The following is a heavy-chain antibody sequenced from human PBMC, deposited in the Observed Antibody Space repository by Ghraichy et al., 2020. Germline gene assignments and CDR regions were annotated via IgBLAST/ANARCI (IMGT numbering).Heavy chain of an antibody. D-gene: IGHD1-7*01. J-gene: IGHJ4*02. Sequence: GESLNISCAASGFTFSSYWMSWVRQAPGKGLEWVANIKQDGSEKYYVDSVKGRFTISRDNAKNSLYLQMNSLRAEDTAVYYCARDGRTNFDYWGQGTLVTVSS. CDR1: GFTFSSYW. CDR2: IKQDGSEK. V-gene: IGHV3-7*03. CDR3: ARDGRTNFDY.